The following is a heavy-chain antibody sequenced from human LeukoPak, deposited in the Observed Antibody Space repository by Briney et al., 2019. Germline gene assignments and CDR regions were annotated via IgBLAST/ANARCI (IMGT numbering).Heavy chain of an antibody. V-gene: IGHV1-2*02. CDR1: GYTFTGYY. CDR3: ARILTDYYYYGMDV. D-gene: IGHD7-27*01. Sequence: ASVKVSCKASGYTFTGYYMHWVRQAPGQGLEWMGWINPNSGDTNYVQKFQGRVTMTRDTSISTAYMELSRLRSDDTAVYYCARILTDYYYYGMDVWGQGTTVTVSS. J-gene: IGHJ6*02. CDR2: INPNSGDT.